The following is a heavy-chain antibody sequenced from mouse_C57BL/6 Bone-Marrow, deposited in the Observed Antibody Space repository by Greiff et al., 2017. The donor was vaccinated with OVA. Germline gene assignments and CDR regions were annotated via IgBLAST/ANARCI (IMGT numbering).Heavy chain of an antibody. D-gene: IGHD1-1*01. J-gene: IGHJ1*03. V-gene: IGHV1-72*01. CDR3: AVYYYPYWYFDV. Sequence: QVQLKQPGAELVKPGASVKLSCKASGYTFTSYWMHWVKQRPGRGLEWIGRIDPNSGGTKYNEKFKSKATLTVDKPSSTAYMQLSSLTSEDSAVYYCAVYYYPYWYFDVWGTGTTVTVSS. CDR2: IDPNSGGT. CDR1: GYTFTSYW.